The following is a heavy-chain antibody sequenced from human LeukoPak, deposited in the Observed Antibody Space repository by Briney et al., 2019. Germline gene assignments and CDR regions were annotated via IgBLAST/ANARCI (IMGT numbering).Heavy chain of an antibody. D-gene: IGHD6-13*01. Sequence: TETLSLTCTVSGGSISSYYWSWIRQPAGKGLEWIGYIYYSGSTNYNPSLKSRVTISVDTSKNQFSLKLSSVTAADTAVYYCASYSSSWYLAEYFQHWGQGTLVTVSS. V-gene: IGHV4-59*01. CDR1: GGSISSYY. CDR2: IYYSGST. CDR3: ASYSSSWYLAEYFQH. J-gene: IGHJ1*01.